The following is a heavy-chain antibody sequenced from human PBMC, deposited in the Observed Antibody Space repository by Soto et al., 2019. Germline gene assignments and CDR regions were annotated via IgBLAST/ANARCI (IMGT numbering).Heavy chain of an antibody. Sequence: GGSLRLSCAASGFTFSYHGMHWVRQAPGKGLEWVTVISYDGSNKYYADSVRGRFTISRDNSKNTLYLQMNSLRAEDTAVYYCARENVDIASTMFPYFDYWGQGA. CDR1: GFTFSYHG. V-gene: IGHV3-30*03. D-gene: IGHD5-12*01. CDR3: ARENVDIASTMFPYFDY. J-gene: IGHJ4*02. CDR2: ISYDGSNK.